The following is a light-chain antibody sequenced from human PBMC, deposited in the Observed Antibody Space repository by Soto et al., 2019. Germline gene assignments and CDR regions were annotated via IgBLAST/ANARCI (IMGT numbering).Light chain of an antibody. Sequence: EVVLTQSPGTLSLSPGERATLSCRASQGVNSNSLAWYQQKPGQAPRLLIYAAANRATGIPDRFSGSGSGTDFTLTIIRLEPEDFAVYYCQLYAGSPMYTFGQGTRLEIK. V-gene: IGKV3-20*01. CDR1: QGVNSNS. J-gene: IGKJ2*01. CDR3: QLYAGSPMYT. CDR2: AAA.